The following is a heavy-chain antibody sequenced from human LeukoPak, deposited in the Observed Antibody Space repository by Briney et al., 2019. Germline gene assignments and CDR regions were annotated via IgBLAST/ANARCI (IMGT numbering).Heavy chain of an antibody. D-gene: IGHD6-13*01. CDR2: MNPNSGNT. Sequence: ASVKVSCKASGYTFTSYDINWVRQATGQGLEWMGWMNPNSGNTGYAQKFQGRVTMTRNTSISTAYMELSSLRSEDTAVYYCARLGVAAAAATLGYYYYYMDVWGKGTTVTVSS. V-gene: IGHV1-8*01. J-gene: IGHJ6*03. CDR1: GYTFTSYD. CDR3: ARLGVAAAAATLGYYYYYMDV.